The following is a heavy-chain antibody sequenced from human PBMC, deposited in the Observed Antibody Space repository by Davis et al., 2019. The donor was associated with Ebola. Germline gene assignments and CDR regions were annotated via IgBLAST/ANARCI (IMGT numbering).Heavy chain of an antibody. J-gene: IGHJ6*02. D-gene: IGHD3-3*02. CDR3: ARDSLSGYYYGMDV. CDR2: ISTYNGNT. Sequence: ASVKVSCKASGYTFTSSGISWVRQAPGQGLEWMGWISTYNGNTNYAQKLQGRVTMTTDTSTSTAYMELRSLRSDDTAVYYCARDSLSGYYYGMDVWGQGTTVTVSS. V-gene: IGHV1-18*01. CDR1: GYTFTSSG.